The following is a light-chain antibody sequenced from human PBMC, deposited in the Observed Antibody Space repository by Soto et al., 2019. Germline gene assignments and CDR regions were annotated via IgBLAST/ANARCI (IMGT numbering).Light chain of an antibody. J-gene: IGKJ5*01. CDR2: GAF. Sequence: EIVLTQSPATLSLSPGERATLSCRASPSVTNFLAWYQQKPGQAPRLLIYGAFNRATGIPARFSGSGSGTDFTLTISRLQPEDFAVYYCQHYHGWPITFGQGTRLEIK. CDR1: PSVTNF. V-gene: IGKV3-11*01. CDR3: QHYHGWPIT.